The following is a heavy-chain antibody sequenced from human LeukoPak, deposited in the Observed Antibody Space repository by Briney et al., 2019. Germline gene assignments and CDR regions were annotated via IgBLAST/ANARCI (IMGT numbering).Heavy chain of an antibody. CDR1: GLTFNNYA. V-gene: IGHV3-23*01. CDR3: AKGVVVAPDVTPFDY. Sequence: GGSLRLSCAVSGLTFNNYAMSWVRQAPGKGLEWVSGISGRGAGKYYADSVKGRFTISRDNSKNTLYLQMNSLRAEDTAVYYCAKGVVVAPDVTPFDYWGQGTLVTVSS. D-gene: IGHD2-2*01. CDR2: ISGRGAGK. J-gene: IGHJ4*02.